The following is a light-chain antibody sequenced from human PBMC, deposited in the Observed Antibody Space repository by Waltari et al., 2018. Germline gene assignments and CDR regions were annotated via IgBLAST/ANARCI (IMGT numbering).Light chain of an antibody. V-gene: IGKV1-5*03. CDR1: QSITNW. Sequence: DIQMTQSPSTLSASVGDRVTITCRASQSITNWLAWYQKKPGKAPKLLIYRASNLESGVQARFSGSGSGTEFTLTISSLQPDDFATYYCQQYDNYLTFGQGTKVEIK. CDR2: RAS. CDR3: QQYDNYLT. J-gene: IGKJ1*01.